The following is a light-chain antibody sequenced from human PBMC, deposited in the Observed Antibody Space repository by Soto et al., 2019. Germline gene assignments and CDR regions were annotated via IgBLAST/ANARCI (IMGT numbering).Light chain of an antibody. CDR2: AAS. CDR1: QNINTY. CDR3: QESYSTQYT. V-gene: IGKV1-39*01. J-gene: IGKJ2*01. Sequence: DVPLTQSPSSLSASVGDRVTITCRASQNINTYLNWYQHKPGKAPNLLIYAASIVHSGVPLRFSGSGSGTDFTLTISSLESEDFATYYCQESYSTQYTFGQGTKLGI.